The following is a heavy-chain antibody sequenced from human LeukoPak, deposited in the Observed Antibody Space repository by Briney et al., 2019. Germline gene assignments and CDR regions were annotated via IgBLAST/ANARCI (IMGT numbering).Heavy chain of an antibody. CDR1: GYTFTRYD. Sequence: ASVKVSCKASGYTFTRYDINWVRQATGQGLEWMGWMNPNSGNTGYAQKFQGRVTMTRNTSISTAYMELSSLRSEDTAVYYCARRLRAHHPRGWFDPWGQGTLVTVSS. CDR2: MNPNSGNT. D-gene: IGHD4-17*01. V-gene: IGHV1-8*01. J-gene: IGHJ5*02. CDR3: ARRLRAHHPRGWFDP.